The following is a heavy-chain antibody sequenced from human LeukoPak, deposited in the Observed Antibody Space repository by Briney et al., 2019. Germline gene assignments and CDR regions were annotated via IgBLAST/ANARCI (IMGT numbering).Heavy chain of an antibody. CDR3: ARDHRGAVASYYYYYYMDV. CDR2: IIPIFGTA. Sequence: ASVKVSCKASGGTFSSHAISWVRQAPGQGLEWMGGIIPIFGTANYAQKFQGRVTITTDESTSTAYMELSSLRSEDTAVYYCARDHRGAVASYYYYYYMDVWGKGTTVTVSS. CDR1: GGTFSSHA. D-gene: IGHD6-19*01. J-gene: IGHJ6*03. V-gene: IGHV1-69*05.